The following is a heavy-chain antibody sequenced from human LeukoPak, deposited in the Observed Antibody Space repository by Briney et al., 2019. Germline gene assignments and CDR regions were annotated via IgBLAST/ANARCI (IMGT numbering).Heavy chain of an antibody. CDR1: GYSFTSNY. Sequence: GASVKVSCKASGYSFTSNYIHWLRQAPGQGLEWMGMIYPRDGSTSYAQKFQGRVTVTRDTSTSTVHMELSGLRSEDTAVYCARDQEAFDYWGQGTLVTVSS. CDR2: IYPRDGST. J-gene: IGHJ4*02. CDR3: ARDQEAFDY. V-gene: IGHV1-46*01.